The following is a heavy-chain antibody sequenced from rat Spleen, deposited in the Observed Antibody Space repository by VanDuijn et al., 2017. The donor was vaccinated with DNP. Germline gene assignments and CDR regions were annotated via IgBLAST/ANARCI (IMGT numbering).Heavy chain of an antibody. V-gene: IGHV3-3*01. J-gene: IGHJ1*01. CDR3: ARGNDGYYPNWYFDF. CDR2: INSAGST. D-gene: IGHD1-12*03. CDR1: GYSITSSSR. Sequence: EVQLQESGPGLLKPSQSLSLTCSVTGYSITSSSRWNWIRKFPGNKLEWMGSINSAGSTNYNPSLKSRISITRDTSKNQFFLHLNSVTTEDTATYYCARGNDGYYPNWYFDFWGPGTMVTVSS.